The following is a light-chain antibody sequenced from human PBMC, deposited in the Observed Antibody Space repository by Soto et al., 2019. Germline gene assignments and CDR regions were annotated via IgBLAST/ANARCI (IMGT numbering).Light chain of an antibody. Sequence: EIVLTQSPGTLSVSPGERVTLSCRASETISSNHLAWYQQKPGQAPSLLIYGTSSRATGIPDRFSGSGSGTDFTLTISRLEPEDSATYYCQQYASWTFGQGTKVEIK. CDR3: QQYASWT. J-gene: IGKJ1*01. V-gene: IGKV3-20*01. CDR1: ETISSNH. CDR2: GTS.